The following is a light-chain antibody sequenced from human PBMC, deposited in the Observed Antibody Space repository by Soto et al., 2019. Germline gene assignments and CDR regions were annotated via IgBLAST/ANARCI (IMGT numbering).Light chain of an antibody. J-gene: IGKJ1*01. CDR3: QQYNSYSSA. CDR2: KAS. V-gene: IGKV1-5*03. Sequence: DIQMTQSPSTLSASVGDRVTITCRASQSISSWLAWYQQKPGKAPKLLIYKASSLESGVPSRFSGSASRTEFTLTISSLQPDDFAIYYCQQYNSYSSAFGQETK. CDR1: QSISSW.